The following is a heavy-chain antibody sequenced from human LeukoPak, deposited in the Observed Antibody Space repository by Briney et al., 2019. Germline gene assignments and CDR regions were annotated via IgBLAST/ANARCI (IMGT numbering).Heavy chain of an antibody. D-gene: IGHD3-22*01. Sequence: GASVKVSCKASGYTFTGYYLHWVRQAPGQGLEWMGWINPDSGGTNYAQKFQGRVTMTRDTSISPAYMELSSLRSDDTAVYYCARDFGYYDSSAYYYYFDYWGQGTLVTVSS. V-gene: IGHV1-2*02. CDR3: ARDFGYYDSSAYYYYFDY. J-gene: IGHJ4*02. CDR2: INPDSGGT. CDR1: GYTFTGYY.